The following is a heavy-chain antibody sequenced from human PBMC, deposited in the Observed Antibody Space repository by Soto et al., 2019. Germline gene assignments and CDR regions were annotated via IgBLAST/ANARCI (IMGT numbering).Heavy chain of an antibody. CDR3: ARVGCGGDCYIRNWFDP. CDR1: GYTFTSYG. Sequence: ASVKVSCKASGYTFTSYGISWVRQAPGQGLEWMGWISAYNGNTNYAQKLQGRVTMTTDTSTSTAYMELRSLRSDDTAVYYCARVGCGGDCYIRNWFDPWGQGTLVTVSS. J-gene: IGHJ5*02. V-gene: IGHV1-18*01. CDR2: ISAYNGNT. D-gene: IGHD2-21*01.